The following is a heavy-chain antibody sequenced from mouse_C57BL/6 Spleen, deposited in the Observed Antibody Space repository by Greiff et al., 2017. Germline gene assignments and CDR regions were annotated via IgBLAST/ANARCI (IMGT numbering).Heavy chain of an antibody. CDR3: ARAKLFDY. V-gene: IGHV1-54*01. CDR1: GYAFTNYL. J-gene: IGHJ2*01. D-gene: IGHD1-3*01. Sequence: QVQLQQSGAELVRPGTSVKVSCTASGYAFTNYLIEWVKQRPGQGLEWIGVINPGSGGTNYNEKFKGKATLTADKSSSTAYMQLSSLTSEDAAVYYCARAKLFDYWGQGTTLTVSS. CDR2: INPGSGGT.